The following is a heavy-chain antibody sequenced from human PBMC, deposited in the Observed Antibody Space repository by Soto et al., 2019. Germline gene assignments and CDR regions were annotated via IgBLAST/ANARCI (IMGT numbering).Heavy chain of an antibody. CDR3: ANVRGIAARHDYYYYYMDV. D-gene: IGHD6-13*01. CDR1: GGTFSGYT. J-gene: IGHJ6*03. V-gene: IGHV1-69*02. CDR2: IIPILGIA. Sequence: SVKLSCKASGGTFSGYTISWVRQAPGQGLEWMGRIIPILGIANYAQKFQGRVTITADKSTSTAYMELSSLRPEDTAVYYCANVRGIAARHDYYYYYMDVWGKGTTVTVSS.